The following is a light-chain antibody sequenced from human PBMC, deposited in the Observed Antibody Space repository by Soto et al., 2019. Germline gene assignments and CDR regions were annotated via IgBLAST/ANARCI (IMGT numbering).Light chain of an antibody. Sequence: DIQMTQSPSTLSASVGDRVTITCRASQSISSWLAWYQQKPGKAPKLLISKASSLESGVPSRFSGSGSGTEFTLTISSLQPDDFASYYCQQYNSYVTFGQGTRLEIK. CDR3: QQYNSYVT. CDR2: KAS. J-gene: IGKJ5*01. V-gene: IGKV1-5*03. CDR1: QSISSW.